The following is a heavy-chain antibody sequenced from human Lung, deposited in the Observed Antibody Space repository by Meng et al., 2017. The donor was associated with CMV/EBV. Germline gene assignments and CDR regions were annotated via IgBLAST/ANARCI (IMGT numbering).Heavy chain of an antibody. CDR3: ARIPNTYDFWSGYHDYYGMDV. Sequence: SVKVSCXASGYTFTSYGISWVRQAPGQGLEWMGWISAYNGNTNYAQKLQGRVTMTTDTSTSTAYMELRSLRSDDTAVYYCARIPNTYDFWSGYHDYYGMDVWGQGTTVTVSS. CDR1: GYTFTSYG. J-gene: IGHJ6*02. D-gene: IGHD3-3*01. CDR2: ISAYNGNT. V-gene: IGHV1-18*01.